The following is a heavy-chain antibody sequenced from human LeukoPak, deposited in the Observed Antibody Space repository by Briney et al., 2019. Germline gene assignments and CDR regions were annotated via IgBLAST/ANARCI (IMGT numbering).Heavy chain of an antibody. CDR1: GYSISSGYY. J-gene: IGHJ5*02. V-gene: IGHV4-38-2*01. CDR3: ARQTIDCSSTSCYPNWFDP. Sequence: PSETLSLTCAVSGYSISSGYYWDWIRQPPGKGLERIGSIYHSGSTYYNPSLKSRVTISVDTSKNQFSLKLSSVTAADTAVYYCARQTIDCSSTSCYPNWFDPWGQGTLVTVSS. D-gene: IGHD2-2*01. CDR2: IYHSGST.